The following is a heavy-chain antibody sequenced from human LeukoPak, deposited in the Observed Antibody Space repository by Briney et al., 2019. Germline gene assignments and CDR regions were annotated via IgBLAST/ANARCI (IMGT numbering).Heavy chain of an antibody. CDR2: INHSGST. V-gene: IGHV4-34*01. CDR1: GGSFSGYY. Sequence: SETLSLTCAVYGGSFSGYYWSWIRQPPGKGLEWIGEINHSGSTNYNPSLKSRVTISVDTSKNQFSLKLSSVTAADTAVYYCARDHLDPWGQGTLVTVSS. CDR3: ARDHLDP. J-gene: IGHJ5*02.